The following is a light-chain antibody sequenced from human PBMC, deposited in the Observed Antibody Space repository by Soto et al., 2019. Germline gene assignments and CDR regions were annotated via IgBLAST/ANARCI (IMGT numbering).Light chain of an antibody. CDR3: SSYTRSSSVV. CDR1: SSDVGGYKF. Sequence: QSVLTQPASVSGSPGQSITISCTGTSSDVGGYKFVSWYQHHPGNVPKLIIYEVSNRPSGVSNRFSGSKSGNTASLTISGLQAEDEADYYCSSYTRSSSVVFGGGTQLTVL. V-gene: IGLV2-14*01. CDR2: EVS. J-gene: IGLJ2*01.